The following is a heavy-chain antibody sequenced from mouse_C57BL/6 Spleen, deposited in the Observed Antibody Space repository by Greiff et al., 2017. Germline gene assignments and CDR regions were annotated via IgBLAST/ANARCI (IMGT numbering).Heavy chain of an antibody. J-gene: IGHJ3*01. Sequence: QVQLQQPGAELVMPGASVKLSCKASGYTFTSYWMHWVKQRPGQGLEWIGEIDPSDSYTNYNQKFKGKSTLTVDKSSSTAYMQLSSLTSGDSAVYYCANHDYYGSSSGFWDWGQGTLVTV. CDR2: IDPSDSYT. V-gene: IGHV1-69*01. D-gene: IGHD1-1*01. CDR1: GYTFTSYW. CDR3: ANHDYYGSSSGFWD.